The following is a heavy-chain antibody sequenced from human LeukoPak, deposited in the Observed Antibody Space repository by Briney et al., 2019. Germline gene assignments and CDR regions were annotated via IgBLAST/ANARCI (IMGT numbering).Heavy chain of an antibody. CDR2: INPNSGGT. CDR3: ARVSNLYRESYGY. D-gene: IGHD1-26*01. J-gene: IGHJ4*02. Sequence: ASVTVCFKGAGYTFTCYYIHLRRQAPGQGQELKGCINPNSGGTNYAQEFQGRVTMTRDKSIRTDYTELIRMRSDDEGVYYCARVSNLYRESYGYWGQGTMVTVSS. CDR1: GYTFTCYY. V-gene: IGHV1-2*02.